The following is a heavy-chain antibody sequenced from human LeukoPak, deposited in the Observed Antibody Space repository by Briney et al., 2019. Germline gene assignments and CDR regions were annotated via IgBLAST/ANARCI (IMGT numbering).Heavy chain of an antibody. D-gene: IGHD3-3*01. V-gene: IGHV1-69*13. Sequence: SVKVSCKASGGTFSSYAISWVRQAPGQGLEWMGGIIPIFGTANYAQKFQGRVTITADESTSTAYMELSSLRSEDTAVYYCAGAYSPYYDFWTGLFDYWGQGTLVTVSS. CDR3: AGAYSPYYDFWTGLFDY. CDR2: IIPIFGTA. J-gene: IGHJ4*02. CDR1: GGTFSSYA.